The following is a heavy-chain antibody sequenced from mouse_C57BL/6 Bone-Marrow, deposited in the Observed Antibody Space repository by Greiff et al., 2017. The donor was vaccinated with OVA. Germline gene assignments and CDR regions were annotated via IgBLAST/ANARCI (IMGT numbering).Heavy chain of an antibody. CDR1: GYTFTSYG. CDR2: IYPRSGNT. Sequence: QVQLQQSGAELARPGASVKLSCKASGYTFTSYGISWVKQRPGQGLEWIGEIYPRSGNTYYNEKFKGKATLTADKSSSTAYMELRSLTSEDSAVYFCYYGSSFAYWGQGTLVTVSA. D-gene: IGHD1-1*01. J-gene: IGHJ3*01. V-gene: IGHV1-81*01. CDR3: YYGSSFAY.